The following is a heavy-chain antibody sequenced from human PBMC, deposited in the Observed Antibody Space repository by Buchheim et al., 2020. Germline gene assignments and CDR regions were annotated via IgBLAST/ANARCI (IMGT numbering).Heavy chain of an antibody. CDR3: AREVPGDSSGLAFDI. J-gene: IGHJ3*02. CDR2: IYHSGST. CDR1: GVSISSGGYS. Sequence: QLQLQESGSGLVKPSQTLSLTCAVSGVSISSGGYSWSWIRQPPGKGLEWIGYIYHSGSTSYNPSFKSRFTISVDRSKNQFSLKLSSVTAADTAAYYCAREVPGDSSGLAFDIWGQGT. D-gene: IGHD6-19*01. V-gene: IGHV4-30-2*01.